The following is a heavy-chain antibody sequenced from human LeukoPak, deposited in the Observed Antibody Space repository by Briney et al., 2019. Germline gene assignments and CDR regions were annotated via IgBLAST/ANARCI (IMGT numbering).Heavy chain of an antibody. J-gene: IGHJ6*02. CDR1: GFTFDDYA. V-gene: IGHV3-9*01. Sequence: GGSLRLSCAASGFTFDDYAMHWVRQAPGKGLEWVSGISWNSGSIGYADSVKGRFTISRDNAKNSLYLQMNSLRAEDTALYYCAKMADSSSTAYYYYYYGMDVWGQGTTVTVSS. CDR2: ISWNSGSI. D-gene: IGHD6-13*01. CDR3: AKMADSSSTAYYYYYYGMDV.